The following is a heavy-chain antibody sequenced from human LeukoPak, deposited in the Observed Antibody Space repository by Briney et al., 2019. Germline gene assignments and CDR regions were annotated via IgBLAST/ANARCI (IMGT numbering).Heavy chain of an antibody. V-gene: IGHV4-39*01. D-gene: IGHD3-22*01. Sequence: SETLSLTCTVSGGSISRSGYYWSWIRQPPGKGLEWIGSMYYSGSTYYNPSLKSRVTISVDTSKNQFSLKLSSVTAADTAVYYCASSAYESSGYGGYYMDVWGKGTTVTISS. CDR1: GGSISRSGYY. J-gene: IGHJ6*03. CDR2: MYYSGST. CDR3: ASSAYESSGYGGYYMDV.